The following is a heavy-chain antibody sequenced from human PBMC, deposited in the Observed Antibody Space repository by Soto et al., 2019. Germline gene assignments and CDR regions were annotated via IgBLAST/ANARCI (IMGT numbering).Heavy chain of an antibody. Sequence: QVQLVESGGGVVQPGRSLRLSCAASGFTFSSYGMHWVRQAPGKGLEWVAVIWYDGSNKYYADSVKGRFTISRDNSKNKLYLQMNSLRAEDTAVYYCARDGYCSGGSCYSVPVFDYWGQGTLVTVSA. CDR1: GFTFSSYG. CDR2: IWYDGSNK. J-gene: IGHJ4*02. V-gene: IGHV3-33*01. CDR3: ARDGYCSGGSCYSVPVFDY. D-gene: IGHD2-15*01.